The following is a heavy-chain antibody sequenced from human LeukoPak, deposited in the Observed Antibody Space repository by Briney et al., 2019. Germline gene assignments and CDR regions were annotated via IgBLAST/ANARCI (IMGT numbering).Heavy chain of an antibody. CDR2: INSDGSST. J-gene: IGHJ4*02. D-gene: IGHD6-13*01. CDR1: GFTFSSYW. CDR3: ARSYSSSWYSFDY. V-gene: IGHV3-74*01. Sequence: GGSLRLSCAASGFTFSSYWMHWVRQAPGKGLVWVSRINSDGSSTSYADSVKGRFTISRDIAKNTLYLQMNSLRAEDTAVYYCARSYSSSWYSFDYWGQGTLVTVSS.